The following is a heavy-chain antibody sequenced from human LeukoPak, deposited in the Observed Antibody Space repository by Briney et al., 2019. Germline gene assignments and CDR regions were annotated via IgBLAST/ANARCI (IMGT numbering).Heavy chain of an antibody. CDR3: AEDPGSSGPTVDY. J-gene: IGHJ4*02. CDR1: GYTFRSYG. V-gene: IGHV3-30*18. D-gene: IGHD3-22*01. CDR2: ISYDGSNK. Sequence: GGSLRVSCAASGYTFRSYGMHWVRQAPGKGLEWVAVISYDGSNKYYADSVKGRSTISRDNSKNTLYLQMNSLRAEDTAVYYCAEDPGSSGPTVDYWGQGTLVTVSS.